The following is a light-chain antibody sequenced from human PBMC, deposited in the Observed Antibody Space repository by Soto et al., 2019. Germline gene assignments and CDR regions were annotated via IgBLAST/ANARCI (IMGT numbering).Light chain of an antibody. V-gene: IGLV2-8*01. CDR1: SSDVGGYNY. CDR3: SSYAGSNNFV. CDR2: EVS. J-gene: IGLJ1*01. Sequence: SALTQPPSASGSPGQSVTISCTGTSSDVGGYNYVSWYQQHPGKAPKLMIYEVSKRPSGVPDRFSASKSGNTASLTVSGLQAEDEADYYCSSYAGSNNFVFGTGTKLTVL.